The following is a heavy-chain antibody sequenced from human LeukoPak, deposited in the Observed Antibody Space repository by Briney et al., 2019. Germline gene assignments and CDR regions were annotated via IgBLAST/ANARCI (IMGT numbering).Heavy chain of an antibody. CDR1: GFTFSSYW. V-gene: IGHV3-7*03. CDR3: TREVWGSFGY. Sequence: GGSLRLSCAASGFTFSSYWMTWVRQAPGKGLEWVANINKDGYEKYHVDSVKGRFTISRDNAKNALYLQMNSLRAEDTAVYYCTREVWGSFGYWGQGALVTVSS. D-gene: IGHD3-16*01. J-gene: IGHJ4*02. CDR2: INKDGYEK.